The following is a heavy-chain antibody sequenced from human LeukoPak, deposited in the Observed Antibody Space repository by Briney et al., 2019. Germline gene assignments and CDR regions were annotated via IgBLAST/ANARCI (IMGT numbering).Heavy chain of an antibody. V-gene: IGHV3-23*01. Sequence: GGSLRLSCAASGFTFSSYAMSWARQAPGKGLEWVSAISGSGGSTYYADSVKGRFTISRDNSKNMLYLQMNSLRAEDTAVYYCAKDSIVVVAARGTIDYWGQGTLVTVSS. CDR3: AKDSIVVVAARGTIDY. CDR1: GFTFSSYA. CDR2: ISGSGGST. J-gene: IGHJ4*02. D-gene: IGHD2-15*01.